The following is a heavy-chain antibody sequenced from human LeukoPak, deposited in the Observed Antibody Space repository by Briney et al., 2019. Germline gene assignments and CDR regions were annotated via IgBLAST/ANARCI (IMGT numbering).Heavy chain of an antibody. CDR3: ARAPAGCGGTCLFDY. J-gene: IGHJ4*02. CDR2: IYSSGRT. V-gene: IGHV4-4*07. CDR1: GASMSNSF. D-gene: IGHD2-15*01. Sequence: PSETLSLTCTVSGASMSNSFWSWIRQPAGKGLEWIGRIYSSGRTNYNPSLKSRVTLSIDTSNNQFSLKLTSVTAADTASYYCARAPAGCGGTCLFDYWGQGTLVTVSS.